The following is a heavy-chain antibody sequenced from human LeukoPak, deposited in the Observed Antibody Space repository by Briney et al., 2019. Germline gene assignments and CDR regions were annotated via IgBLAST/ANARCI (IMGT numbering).Heavy chain of an antibody. CDR3: ASQTSAKGFDY. CDR1: GFTFSDYY. J-gene: IGHJ4*02. V-gene: IGHV3-7*03. CDR2: IKSDGSDK. Sequence: GGSLRLSCAASGFTFSDYYMSWARQAPGKGLEWVANIKSDGSDKNFVDSVRGRFTISRDNAKNSLYLQMNSLRAEDTAVYYCASQTSAKGFDYWGQGTLVTVSS. D-gene: IGHD2-2*01.